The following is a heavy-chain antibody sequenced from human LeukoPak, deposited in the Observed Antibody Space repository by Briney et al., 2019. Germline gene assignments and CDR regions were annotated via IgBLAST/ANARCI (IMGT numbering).Heavy chain of an antibody. D-gene: IGHD2-21*02. CDR3: ARANCGGDCHSGVY. CDR2: INQDGSEK. CDR1: GFIFSRSW. Sequence: PGGSLRLSCAASGFIFSRSWMSWVRQAPGKGLEGVANINQDGSEKYYVDSVKGLFTTSRDNAKNSLFLQMNTMRAEDTAVYYCARANCGGDCHSGVYWGQGTLVTVSS. V-gene: IGHV3-7*01. J-gene: IGHJ4*02.